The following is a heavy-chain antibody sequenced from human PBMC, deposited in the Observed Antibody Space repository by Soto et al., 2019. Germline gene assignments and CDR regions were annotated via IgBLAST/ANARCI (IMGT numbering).Heavy chain of an antibody. CDR3: ARDTYSPYYYGSGSYDFDY. Sequence: GGSLRLSCAASGFTFSSYAMHWVRQAPGKGLEWVAVISYDGSNKYYADSVKGRFTISRDNSKNTLYLQMNSLRAEDTAVYYCARDTYSPYYYGSGSYDFDYWGQGTLVTVSS. V-gene: IGHV3-30-3*01. D-gene: IGHD3-10*01. CDR1: GFTFSSYA. CDR2: ISYDGSNK. J-gene: IGHJ4*02.